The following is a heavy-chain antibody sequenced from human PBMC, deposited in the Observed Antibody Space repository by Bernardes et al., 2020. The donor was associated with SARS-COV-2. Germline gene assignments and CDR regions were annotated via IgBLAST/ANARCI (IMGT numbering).Heavy chain of an antibody. CDR2: IYYSGST. CDR1: GGSISNDGHY. J-gene: IGHJ6*02. Sequence: SETLSLTCTVSGGSISNDGHYWSWVRQHPGKGLEWIGYIYYSGSTYYNPSFKSRVTISVDTSNHQFSLKLSSATVADTAVYYCARGGHDPLGMDVWGQGTTVTVSS. V-gene: IGHV4-31*03. CDR3: ARGGHDPLGMDV. D-gene: IGHD5-12*01.